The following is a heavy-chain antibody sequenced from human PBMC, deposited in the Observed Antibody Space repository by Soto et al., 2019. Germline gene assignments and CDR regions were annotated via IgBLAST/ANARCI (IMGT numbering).Heavy chain of an antibody. CDR1: GGSISSGDYY. D-gene: IGHD5-12*01. V-gene: IGHV4-30-4*01. CDR2: IYYSGST. J-gene: IGHJ4*02. Sequence: PSETLSLTCTVSGGSISSGDYYWSWIRQPPGKGLEWIGYIYYSGSTYYNPSLKSRVTISVDTSKNQFSLKLSSVTAADTAVYYCARARGYSGYEEFDYWGQGTLVTV. CDR3: ARARGYSGYEEFDY.